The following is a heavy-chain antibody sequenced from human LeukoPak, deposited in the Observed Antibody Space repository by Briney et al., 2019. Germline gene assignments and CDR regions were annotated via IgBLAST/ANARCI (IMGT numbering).Heavy chain of an antibody. V-gene: IGHV1-69*01. CDR2: IIPIFGTA. Sequence: ASVKVSCKASGGTFSSYAISWVRQAPEQGLEWMGGIIPIFGTANYAQKFQGRVTITADESTSTAYMELSSLRSEDTAVYYCARQHQDYYDSSGYPGGFDYWGQGTLVTVSS. CDR3: ARQHQDYYDSSGYPGGFDY. CDR1: GGTFSSYA. J-gene: IGHJ4*02. D-gene: IGHD3-22*01.